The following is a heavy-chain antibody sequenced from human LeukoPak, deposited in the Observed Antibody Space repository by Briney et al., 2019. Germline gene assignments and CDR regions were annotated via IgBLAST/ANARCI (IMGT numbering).Heavy chain of an antibody. V-gene: IGHV1-18*01. J-gene: IGHJ4*02. CDR3: ARSPDILTGEKFDY. CDR2: ISAYKGNT. CDR1: GYTFTSSG. D-gene: IGHD3-9*01. Sequence: ASVKVSCKASGYTFTSSGISWVRQAPGQGLEWMGWISAYKGNTNYAQKFQDRVTMTRDTSISTVYMELSRLRSDDTAVYYCARSPDILTGEKFDYWGRGTLVTVSS.